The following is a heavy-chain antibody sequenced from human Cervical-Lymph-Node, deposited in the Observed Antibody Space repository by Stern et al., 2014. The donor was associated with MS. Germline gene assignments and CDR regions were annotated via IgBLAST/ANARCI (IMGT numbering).Heavy chain of an antibody. CDR3: ARTKTVTTYYGMDV. Sequence: VQLVESGAEVKKPRASVKVSCKASGYTFTAYYLPWGRQAPGQGLEGMGRINHVDGGTNSAQKFQGRVTMTRDTAISTAYMELSRLTSDDTAVYDCARTKTVTTYYGMDVWGQGTTVTVSS. D-gene: IGHD4-17*01. CDR1: GYTFTAYY. CDR2: INHVDGGT. V-gene: IGHV1-2*06. J-gene: IGHJ6*02.